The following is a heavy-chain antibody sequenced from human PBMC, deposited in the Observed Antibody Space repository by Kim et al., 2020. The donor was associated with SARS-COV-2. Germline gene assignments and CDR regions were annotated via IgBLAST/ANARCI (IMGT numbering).Heavy chain of an antibody. D-gene: IGHD2-2*01. J-gene: IGHJ4*02. Sequence: YIYYADSVKGRFTISRDNAKNSLYLQMNSLRAEDTAVYYCARGTSGHFDYWGQGTLVTVSS. CDR2: YI. CDR3: ARGTSGHFDY. V-gene: IGHV3-21*01.